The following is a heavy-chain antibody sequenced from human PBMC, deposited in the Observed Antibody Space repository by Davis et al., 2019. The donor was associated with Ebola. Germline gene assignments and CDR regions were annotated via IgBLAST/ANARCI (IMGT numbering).Heavy chain of an antibody. V-gene: IGHV5-51*01. J-gene: IGHJ6*02. CDR2: IYPGDSDT. CDR3: ARRDGSGGTYYYGMDV. Sequence: GGSLRLSCRTSGYSFTNYWINWVRQMPGKGLEWMGIIYPGDSDTRYSPSFQGQVTISADKSISTAYLQWSSLKASDTAMYYCARRDGSGGTYYYGMDVWGQGTTVTVSS. CDR1: GYSFTNYW. D-gene: IGHD3-10*01.